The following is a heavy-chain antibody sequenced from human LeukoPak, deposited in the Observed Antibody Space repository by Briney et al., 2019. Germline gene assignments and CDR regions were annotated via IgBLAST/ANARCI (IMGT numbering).Heavy chain of an antibody. CDR3: APSRFVADGVFYTQPDS. J-gene: IGHJ5*01. CDR2: IYLGDSYT. CDR1: RYNFMNYW. Sequence: GESLKISCQGSRYNFMNYWIAWVRQMPGKGLEWMGIIYLGDSYTRYSPTFQGQVAISADKSRRSAYLQWRSLQASDTAIYYCAPSRFVADGVFYTQPDSWGQGTLVTVSS. D-gene: IGHD3-3*01. V-gene: IGHV5-51*01.